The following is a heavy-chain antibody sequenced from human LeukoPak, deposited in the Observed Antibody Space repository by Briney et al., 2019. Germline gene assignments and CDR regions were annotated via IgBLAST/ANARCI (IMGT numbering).Heavy chain of an antibody. Sequence: QTGGSLRLSCAASGFTFSSYGMNWVRQAPGKGLEWVSAISGNGGSTYYADSVKGRFTISRDNSKNTLYLQMNSLRAEDTAVYYCARDLEGGSFDYWGQGTLVTVSS. CDR3: ARDLEGGSFDY. D-gene: IGHD1-1*01. CDR2: ISGNGGST. V-gene: IGHV3-23*01. J-gene: IGHJ4*02. CDR1: GFTFSSYG.